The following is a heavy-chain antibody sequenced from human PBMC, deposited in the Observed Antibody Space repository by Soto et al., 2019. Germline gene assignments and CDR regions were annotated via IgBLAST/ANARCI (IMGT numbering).Heavy chain of an antibody. J-gene: IGHJ5*02. D-gene: IGHD6-6*01. CDR2: IIPMFGTT. CDR3: ARSSINVSSSYLCFDL. Sequence: SVKVSCKTSGGTFSRHAINWVRQAPGQGLEWMGGIIPMFGTTNYAQKFKGRVTISADESTSTAYMELSSLRSEDAAVYYCARSSINVSSSYLCFDLSCQRILLTVS. CDR1: GGTFSRHA. V-gene: IGHV1-69*13.